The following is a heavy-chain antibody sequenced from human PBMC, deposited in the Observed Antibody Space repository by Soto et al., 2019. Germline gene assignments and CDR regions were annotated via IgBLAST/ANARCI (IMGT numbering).Heavy chain of an antibody. CDR2: INPNGGIT. V-gene: IGHV1-46*01. Sequence: ASVKVSCKASGYTFTHYYIHWVRQAPGQGLEWMGIINPNGGITTYAQKFRAGSTMTRDTSTSTVYLELSSLRSEDSAIYYCATSVNSAMAFDYWGHGTLVTGSS. D-gene: IGHD5-18*01. J-gene: IGHJ4*01. CDR1: GYTFTHYY. CDR3: ATSVNSAMAFDY.